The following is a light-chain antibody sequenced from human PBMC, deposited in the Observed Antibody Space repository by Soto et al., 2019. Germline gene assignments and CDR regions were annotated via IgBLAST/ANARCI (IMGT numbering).Light chain of an antibody. CDR3: QQYNSWPLT. CDR2: DIF. V-gene: IGKV3D-15*01. CDR1: RSVGSD. Sequence: EIVMTQSPATLSVSPGERATLSCRASRSVGSDLAWYQQKPGQAPRLVIYDIFTRATGVPIRISGSGSGTEFTLTISSLQSEDFAVYYCQQYNSWPLTFGGGTKVDIK. J-gene: IGKJ4*01.